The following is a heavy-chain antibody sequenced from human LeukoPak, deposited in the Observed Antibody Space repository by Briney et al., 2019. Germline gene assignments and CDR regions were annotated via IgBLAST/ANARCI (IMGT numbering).Heavy chain of an antibody. D-gene: IGHD4-17*01. CDR2: INPKSGGT. CDR3: ARSAMSTVNRTDY. J-gene: IGHJ4*02. CDR1: GYTFNGYY. Sequence: GASVKVSCKASGYTFNGYYMHWVRRAPGQGLEWMGWINPKSGGTNYAQNFQGRVTMTRDTSITTAYMELSRLRSDDTAVYYCARSAMSTVNRTDYWGQGTLVTVSS. V-gene: IGHV1-2*02.